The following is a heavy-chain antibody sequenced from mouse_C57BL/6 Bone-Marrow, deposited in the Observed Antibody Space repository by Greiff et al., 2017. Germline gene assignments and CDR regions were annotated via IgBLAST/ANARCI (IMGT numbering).Heavy chain of an antibody. CDR3: SRRFKGAMDY. V-gene: IGHV1-69*01. D-gene: IGHD1-3*01. CDR1: GYTFTSYW. Sequence: QVQLQQPGAELVMPGASVKLSCKASGYTFTSYWMHWVKQRPGQGLEWIGEIDPSDSYTNYNQKFKGKSTLTVDKSSSTAYMQLSSLTSEASAVYACSRRFKGAMDYWGQGTTVTVSS. J-gene: IGHJ4*01. CDR2: IDPSDSYT.